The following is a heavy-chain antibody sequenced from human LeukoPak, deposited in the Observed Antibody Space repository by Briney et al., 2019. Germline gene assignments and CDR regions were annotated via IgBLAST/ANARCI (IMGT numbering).Heavy chain of an antibody. CDR3: AGYGDYGGVY. J-gene: IGHJ4*02. CDR2: ISHDGSNK. V-gene: IGHV3-30*03. CDR1: GFSFSSYG. Sequence: PGGSLRLSCAASGFSFSSYGMHWVRQAPGKGLEWVAVISHDGSNKDFADSLKGRFTISRDNSKSTLYLQMNSLRGEDTAVYYCAGYGDYGGVYWGQGTLVTVSS. D-gene: IGHD4-17*01.